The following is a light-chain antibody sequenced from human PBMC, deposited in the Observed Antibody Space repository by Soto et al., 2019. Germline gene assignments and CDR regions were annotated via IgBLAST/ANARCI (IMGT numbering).Light chain of an antibody. Sequence: EIVLTQSPATLSLSPGERATLSCRASQRVSSYLAWYQQKPCQAPRLLNYDAFNRATGIQARFSGRESVTDFTRTIRPLEPEAFAVDYCQRRSNWPRTFGPGTKVDIK. CDR2: DAF. J-gene: IGKJ3*01. CDR1: QRVSSY. CDR3: QRRSNWPRT. V-gene: IGKV3-11*01.